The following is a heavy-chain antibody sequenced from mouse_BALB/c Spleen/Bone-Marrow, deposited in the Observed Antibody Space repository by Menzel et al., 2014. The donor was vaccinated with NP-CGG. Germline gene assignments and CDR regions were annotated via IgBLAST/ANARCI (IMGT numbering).Heavy chain of an antibody. CDR2: IDPANGNT. CDR1: GFNIKDTY. J-gene: IGHJ3*01. D-gene: IGHD2-10*02. Sequence: EVQLVESGAELVKPGASVKLSCTASGFNIKDTYMHWVKRRPEQGLEWIGRIDPANGNTKYDPKFQGKATITADTSSNTAYLQLSSLTSEDTAVYYCARSAGYGNYLAWFAYWGQGTLVTVSA. CDR3: ARSAGYGNYLAWFAY. V-gene: IGHV14-3*02.